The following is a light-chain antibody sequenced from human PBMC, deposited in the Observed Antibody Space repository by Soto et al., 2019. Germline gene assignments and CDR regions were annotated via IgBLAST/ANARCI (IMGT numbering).Light chain of an antibody. CDR1: QSVSSN. CDR2: GAS. V-gene: IGKV3-15*01. J-gene: IGKJ4*01. Sequence: EIVMTQSPATLSVSPGERATLSCRASQSVSSNLAWYQQKPGQAPRLLIYGASTRATGIPARFSGSGSGTEFNLTISSLQYEDFVVYYCQQYNNWPLLTCGLGTKVEIK. CDR3: QQYNNWPLLT.